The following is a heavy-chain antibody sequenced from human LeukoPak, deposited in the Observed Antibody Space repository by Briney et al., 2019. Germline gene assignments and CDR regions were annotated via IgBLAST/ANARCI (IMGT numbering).Heavy chain of an antibody. CDR3: AKDSAKKYDDY. J-gene: IGHJ4*02. Sequence: GGSLRLSCAASGFTFSSYEMNWVRQAPGKGLEWVSYISSSGSTIYYADSVKGRFTISRENSKNTLYVQMNSLRAEDTAVYYCAKDSAKKYDDYWGQGTLVTVSS. V-gene: IGHV3-48*03. CDR2: ISSSGSTI. CDR1: GFTFSSYE. D-gene: IGHD2/OR15-2a*01.